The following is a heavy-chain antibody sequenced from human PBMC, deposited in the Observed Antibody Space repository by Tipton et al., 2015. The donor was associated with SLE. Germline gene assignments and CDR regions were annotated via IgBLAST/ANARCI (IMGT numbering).Heavy chain of an antibody. CDR2: IYYSGST. CDR1: GGSIGSHY. CDR3: ARVYFDSIVARAFDI. D-gene: IGHD3-22*01. J-gene: IGHJ3*02. Sequence: TLSLTCTVSGGSIGSHYWSWIRQPSGKGLEWIGYIYYSGSTNYNPSLKSRVTISVDRPRDQFSLKLTSVTAADTAMYYCARVYFDSIVARAFDIWGQGTLVTVSS. V-gene: IGHV4-59*11.